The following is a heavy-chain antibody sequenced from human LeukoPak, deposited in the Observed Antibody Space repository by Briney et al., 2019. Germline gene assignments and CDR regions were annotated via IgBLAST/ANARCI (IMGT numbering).Heavy chain of an antibody. J-gene: IGHJ6*02. CDR1: GYTFTSYG. D-gene: IGHD5-12*01. CDR2: ISAYNGNT. Sequence: ASVKVSCKASGYTFTSYGISWVRQAPGQGLEWMGWISAYNGNTNYAQKLQGRVTMTTDTSTSTAYMELRSLRSDDTAVYYCARDSAYRGYSGYDYPHYCYGMDVWGQGTTVTVSS. V-gene: IGHV1-18*01. CDR3: ARDSAYRGYSGYDYPHYCYGMDV.